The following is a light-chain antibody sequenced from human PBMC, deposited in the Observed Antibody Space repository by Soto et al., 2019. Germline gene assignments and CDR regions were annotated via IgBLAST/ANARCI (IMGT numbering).Light chain of an antibody. CDR1: QSVSSY. CDR3: QEYNTWPWT. Sequence: EIVLTQSPATLSLSPGERATLSCRASQSVSSYLAWYQQKPGQAPRLLIYDASTRATGIPARFSGSGSGTEFSLTINSLQSEDFAVYYCQEYNTWPWTFGQGTKVDIK. V-gene: IGKV3D-15*01. CDR2: DAS. J-gene: IGKJ1*01.